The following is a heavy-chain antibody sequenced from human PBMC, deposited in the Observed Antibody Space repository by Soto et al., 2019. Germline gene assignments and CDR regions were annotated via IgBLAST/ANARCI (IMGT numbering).Heavy chain of an antibody. V-gene: IGHV4-61*01. D-gene: IGHD3-22*01. CDR3: ARDCDYYDSSGYEP. CDR2: IYYSGST. CDR1: GGSVSSGSYY. J-gene: IGHJ5*02. Sequence: PSETLSLTCTVSGGSVSSGSYYWSWIRQPPGKGLEWIGYIYYSGSTNYNPSLKSRVTISVDTSKNQFSLKLSSVTAADTAVYYCARDCDYYDSSGYEPWGQGTLVTVSS.